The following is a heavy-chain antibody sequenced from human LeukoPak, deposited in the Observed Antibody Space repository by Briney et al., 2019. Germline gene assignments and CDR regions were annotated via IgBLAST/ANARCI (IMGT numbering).Heavy chain of an antibody. Sequence: GASVKVSCKASGYTFTGYYMHWVRQAHGQGLEWMGWINPNSGGTNYAQKFQGRVTMTRDTSISTAYMELSSLRSEDTAVYYCARGVSGWYWGAFDYWGQGSLVTVSS. CDR3: ARGVSGWYWGAFDY. CDR1: GYTFTGYY. CDR2: INPNSGGT. D-gene: IGHD6-19*01. V-gene: IGHV1-2*02. J-gene: IGHJ4*02.